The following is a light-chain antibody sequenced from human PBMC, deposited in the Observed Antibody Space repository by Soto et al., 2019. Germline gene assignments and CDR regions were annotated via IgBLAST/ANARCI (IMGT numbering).Light chain of an antibody. CDR2: GAS. V-gene: IGKV3-20*01. CDR1: QSVSSSY. J-gene: IGKJ4*01. Sequence: EIVLTQSPGTLSLSPGERATLSCRASQSVSSSYLAWYQQKPGQAPRLLIYGASSRATAIQDRFSGSGSGTDFTLTISRLEPEDFAVYYCQHYDSSPFAFGGGTKVEIK. CDR3: QHYDSSPFA.